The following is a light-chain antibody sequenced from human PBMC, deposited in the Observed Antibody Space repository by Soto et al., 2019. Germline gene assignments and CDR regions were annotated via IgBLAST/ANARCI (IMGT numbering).Light chain of an antibody. V-gene: IGKV1-9*01. CDR1: QGISRY. CDR2: AAS. J-gene: IGKJ1*01. CDR3: QQLNSFPWT. Sequence: IQLTQSPSSLSASVGDRVTITCRASQGISRYLAWYQQKPGEAPKLLIYAASTLQTGVPSRFSGSGSGTDFTLTISSLQPEDFATYYCQQLNSFPWTFGHGSTVEIK.